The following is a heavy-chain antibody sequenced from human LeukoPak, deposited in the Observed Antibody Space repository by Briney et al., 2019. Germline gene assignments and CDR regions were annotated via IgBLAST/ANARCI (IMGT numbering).Heavy chain of an antibody. V-gene: IGHV1-69*13. D-gene: IGHD3-22*01. CDR1: GFTFSHYA. CDR3: ARDERGDSGF. CDR2: IFPVFGTT. J-gene: IGHJ4*02. Sequence: SMKVSCKASGFTFSHYAFSWVRQAPGQGLEWMGGIFPVFGTTTYAQKFQDRVTITADESTTTVSMEVNSLTSEDTAVYYCARDERGDSGFWGQGTLVIVSS.